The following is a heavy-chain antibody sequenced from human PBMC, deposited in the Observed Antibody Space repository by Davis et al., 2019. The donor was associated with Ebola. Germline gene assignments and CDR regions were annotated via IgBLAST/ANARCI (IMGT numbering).Heavy chain of an antibody. CDR1: GYTFTSYY. CDR3: ARRPNSSGWDPMGGWFDP. D-gene: IGHD6-19*01. Sequence: ASVKVSCKASGYTFTSYYMHWVRQAPGQGLEWMGWINPNSGGTNYAQKFQGRVTMTRDTSISTAYMELSRLRSDDTAVYYCARRPNSSGWDPMGGWFDPWGQGTLVTVSS. CDR2: INPNSGGT. J-gene: IGHJ5*02. V-gene: IGHV1-2*02.